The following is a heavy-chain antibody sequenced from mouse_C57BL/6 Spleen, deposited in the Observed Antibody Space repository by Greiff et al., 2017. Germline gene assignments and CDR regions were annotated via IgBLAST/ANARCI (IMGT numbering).Heavy chain of an antibody. CDR1: GYTFTDYN. Sequence: EVQLQQSGPELVKPGASVKMSCKASGYTFTDYNMHWVKQSHGKSLEWIGYINPNNGGTSYNQKFKGKATLTVNKSSSTAYMELRSLTSEDSAVYYCARWDYYGSSYDYWGQGTTLTVSS. D-gene: IGHD1-1*01. CDR2: INPNNGGT. V-gene: IGHV1-22*01. J-gene: IGHJ2*01. CDR3: ARWDYYGSSYDY.